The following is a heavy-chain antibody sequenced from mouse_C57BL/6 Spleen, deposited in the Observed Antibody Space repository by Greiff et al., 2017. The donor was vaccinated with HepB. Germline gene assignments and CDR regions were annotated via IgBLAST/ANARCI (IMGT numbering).Heavy chain of an antibody. CDR3: DRGKDWHYREDYFDY. J-gene: IGHJ2*01. V-gene: IGHV1-82*01. D-gene: IGHD2-14*01. CDR2: IDPGDGDT. CDR1: GYAFTSSW. Sequence: VQLQQSGPELVKPGASVKISCKASGYAFTSSWMNWVKQRPGKGLEWIGRIDPGDGDTNYNGKFKGKATLTEDKSSSTAYMQLSSLTSEDSAVYFCDRGKDWHYREDYFDYWGQGTTVTVS.